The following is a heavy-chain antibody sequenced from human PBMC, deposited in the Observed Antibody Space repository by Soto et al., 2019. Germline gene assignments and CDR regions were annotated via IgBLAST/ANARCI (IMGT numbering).Heavy chain of an antibody. CDR1: GGSISSGDYY. D-gene: IGHD2-21*02. Sequence: PSETLSLTCTVSGGSISSGDYYWSWIRQPPGKGLEWIGYIYYSGSTYYNPSLKSRVTISVDTSKNQFSLKLSSVTAADKDVYYCARVVRGDYVYFQHWGQGTLVTVSS. V-gene: IGHV4-30-4*08. CDR2: IYYSGST. CDR3: ARVVRGDYVYFQH. J-gene: IGHJ1*01.